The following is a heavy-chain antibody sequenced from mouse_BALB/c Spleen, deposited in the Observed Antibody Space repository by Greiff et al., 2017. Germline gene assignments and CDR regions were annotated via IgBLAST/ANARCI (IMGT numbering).Heavy chain of an antibody. V-gene: IGHV1-18*01. CDR2: INPNNGGT. CDR3: ARQETTHYAMDY. D-gene: IGHD1-1*01. CDR1: GYTFTDYN. J-gene: IGHJ4*01. Sequence: EVKLMESGPELVKPGASVKIPCKASGYTFTDYNMDWVKQSHGKSLEWIGDINPNNGGTIYNQKFKGKATLTVDKSSSTAYMELRSLTSEDTAVYYCARQETTHYAMDYWGQGTSVTVSS.